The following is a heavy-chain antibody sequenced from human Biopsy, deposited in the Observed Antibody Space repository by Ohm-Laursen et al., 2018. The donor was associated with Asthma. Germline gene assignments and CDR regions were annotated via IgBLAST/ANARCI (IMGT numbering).Heavy chain of an antibody. CDR1: GFTFSSYA. Sequence: SLRLSCAASGFTFSSYAMSWVRQAPGKGLEWVAVISYDGSNKYYGDSVQGRITISRDNSKNTLYLQMNSLRAEDTAVYYCASYEVVTSILPLDVWGQGTTVTVSS. CDR3: ASYEVVTSILPLDV. J-gene: IGHJ6*02. CDR2: ISYDGSNK. D-gene: IGHD2-21*02. V-gene: IGHV3-30*03.